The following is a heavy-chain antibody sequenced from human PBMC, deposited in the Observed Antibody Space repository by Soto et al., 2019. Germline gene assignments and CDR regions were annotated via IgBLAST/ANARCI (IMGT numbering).Heavy chain of an antibody. V-gene: IGHV3-74*01. CDR1: GFSFSTYW. Sequence: EVQLVESGGGLVQPGGSLRLSCADSGFSFSTYWMHWVRQGPGKGLVWVSRISPDGSSTNYADSVRGRFTISRDNAKNTLYMQKNSLRAEDTAIYYCARSPGGYYIDWGQGTMVTVS. D-gene: IGHD1-26*01. J-gene: IGHJ3*01. CDR3: ARSPGGYYID. CDR2: ISPDGSST.